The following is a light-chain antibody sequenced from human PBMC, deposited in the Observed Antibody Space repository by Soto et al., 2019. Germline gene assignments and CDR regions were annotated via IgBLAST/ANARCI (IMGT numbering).Light chain of an antibody. CDR3: QQPSNLPIT. Sequence: VMTQSPAPVALSPGERATLSCGASQSVRTNLAWYQQKPGQPPRLLIYDASTRATDIPVRFSGTGSGTDFTLTIASLEPEDFAVYYCQQPSNLPITFGQGTRLEIK. V-gene: IGKV3-11*01. J-gene: IGKJ5*01. CDR1: QSVRTN. CDR2: DAS.